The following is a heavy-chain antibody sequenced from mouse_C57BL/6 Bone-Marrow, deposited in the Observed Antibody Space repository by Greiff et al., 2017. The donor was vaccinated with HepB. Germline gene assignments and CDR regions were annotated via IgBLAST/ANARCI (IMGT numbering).Heavy chain of an antibody. J-gene: IGHJ4*01. V-gene: IGHV5-17*02. CDR3: KRFYDYDNAMDY. CDR2: INSGSSTI. CDR1: GFTFSSFG. D-gene: IGHD2-4*01. Sequence: EVQGVESGGGLVQPGGSRKLSCAASGFTFSSFGMHWVRQAPEKGLEWVAYINSGSSTIYYADTVKGRFTVSRDNPKNILFLQMTSLRSEDTAMYYCKRFYDYDNAMDYWGQGTSVTVSS.